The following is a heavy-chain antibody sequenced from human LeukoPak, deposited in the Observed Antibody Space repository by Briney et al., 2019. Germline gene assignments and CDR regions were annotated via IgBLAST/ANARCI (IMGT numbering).Heavy chain of an antibody. D-gene: IGHD3-22*01. CDR1: GFTFSSYG. CDR2: IWYDGSNK. J-gene: IGHJ6*02. Sequence: GGSLRLSCAASGFTFSSYGMPWVRQAPGKGLEWVAVIWYDGSNKYYADSVKGRFTISRDNSKNTLYLQMNSLRAEDTAVYYCAKNGVYYDSSGYYRASYGMDVWGQGTTVTVSS. V-gene: IGHV3-33*06. CDR3: AKNGVYYDSSGYYRASYGMDV.